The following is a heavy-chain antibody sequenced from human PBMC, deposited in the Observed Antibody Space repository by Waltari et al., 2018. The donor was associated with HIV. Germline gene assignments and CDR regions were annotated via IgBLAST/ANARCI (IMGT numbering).Heavy chain of an antibody. Sequence: EVQLLESGGGLVQPGGSLRLSCAASGFTFSSYAMSWVRQAPGTGLEWVSAISGSGGSTYYADSVKGRFTISRDNSKNTLYLQMNSLRAEDTAVYYCAKGSQYSSSPTNYYGMDVWGQGTTVTVSS. CDR1: GFTFSSYA. CDR3: AKGSQYSSSPTNYYGMDV. V-gene: IGHV3-23*01. D-gene: IGHD6-13*01. J-gene: IGHJ6*02. CDR2: ISGSGGST.